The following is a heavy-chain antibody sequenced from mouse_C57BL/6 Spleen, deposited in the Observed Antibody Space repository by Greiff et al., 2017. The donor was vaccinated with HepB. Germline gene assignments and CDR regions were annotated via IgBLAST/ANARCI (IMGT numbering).Heavy chain of an antibody. CDR2: IYPRSGNT. CDR3: ARSYYYGSSYWYFDV. J-gene: IGHJ1*03. CDR1: GYTFTSYG. V-gene: IGHV1-81*01. Sequence: QVQLQQSGAELARPGASVKLSCKASGYTFTSYGISWVKQRTGQGLEWIGEIYPRSGNTYYNEKFKGKATLTADKSSSTAYMELRRLTSEDSAVYFCARSYYYGSSYWYFDVWGTGTTVTVSS. D-gene: IGHD1-1*01.